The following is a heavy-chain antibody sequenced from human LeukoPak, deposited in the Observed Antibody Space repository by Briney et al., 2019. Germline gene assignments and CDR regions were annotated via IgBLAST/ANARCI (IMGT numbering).Heavy chain of an antibody. Sequence: PSETPSLTCGVSGGSLSFYYWSWIRQSPGKGLEWIAEISQNGDSNYNMSLKSRVTISVDTSKKQFSLKVRSVTAADTAVYYCARKEGGQLVNTRRWFDPWGQGTLVTVSS. D-gene: IGHD6-13*01. CDR1: GGSLSFYY. CDR2: ISQNGDS. CDR3: ARKEGGQLVNTRRWFDP. J-gene: IGHJ5*02. V-gene: IGHV4-34*01.